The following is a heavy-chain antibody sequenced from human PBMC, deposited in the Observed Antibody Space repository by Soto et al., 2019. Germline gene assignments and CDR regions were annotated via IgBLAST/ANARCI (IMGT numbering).Heavy chain of an antibody. V-gene: IGHV4-59*01. D-gene: IGHD3-16*01. CDR3: ARVWGYAFDY. Sequence: QVQLQESGPGLVKPSETLSLTCTVSGGSISSYYWSWIRQPPGKGLEWIGYIYYSGSTNYNPSLKSRVTISVDTSKNQFSMKLSSVTAADTVVYYCARVWGYAFDYWGQGTLVTVSS. CDR1: GGSISSYY. CDR2: IYYSGST. J-gene: IGHJ4*02.